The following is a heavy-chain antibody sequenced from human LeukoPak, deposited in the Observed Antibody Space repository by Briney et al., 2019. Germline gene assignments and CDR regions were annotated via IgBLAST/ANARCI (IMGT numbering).Heavy chain of an antibody. CDR2: IRYDGSNK. Sequence: GGSLRLSCAASGFTFNKHGIHWVRQAPGKGLEWVAFIRYDGSNKYYADSVKGRFTISRDNSKNTLYLQMNSLRAEDTAVYYCARGRLRGFGSYYPGQYYYFDYWGQGTLVTVSS. CDR3: ARGRLRGFGSYYPGQYYYFDY. V-gene: IGHV3-30*02. D-gene: IGHD1-26*01. CDR1: GFTFNKHG. J-gene: IGHJ4*02.